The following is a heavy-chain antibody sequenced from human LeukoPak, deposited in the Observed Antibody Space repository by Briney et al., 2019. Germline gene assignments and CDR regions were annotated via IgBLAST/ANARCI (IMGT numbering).Heavy chain of an antibody. D-gene: IGHD3-10*01. CDR3: TTDRAGLDAFDI. CDR1: GFTFSNAW. CDR2: IKSKTDGGTT. Sequence: PGGSLRLSCAASGFTFSNAWMSWVRQAPGKGLEWVGRIKSKTDGGTTDYAAPVKGRFTISRDDSKNTLYLQMNSLKTEDTAVYYCTTDRAGLDAFDIWGQGTMVTVSS. V-gene: IGHV3-15*01. J-gene: IGHJ3*02.